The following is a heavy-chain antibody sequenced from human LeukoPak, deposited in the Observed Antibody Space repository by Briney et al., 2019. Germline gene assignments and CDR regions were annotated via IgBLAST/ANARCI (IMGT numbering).Heavy chain of an antibody. J-gene: IGHJ4*02. CDR2: VKQDGSEK. Sequence: GGSLRLSCVASGFTFSGYWMSWIRQAPGKGLEWVANVKQDGSEKDYVGSVKGRFTISRDNAKNSVYLQMNSLRAEDTAVYHCTKAKVSSLTYFDWFPWNWGQGSLVTVSS. CDR1: GFTFSGYW. CDR3: TKAKVSSLTYFDWFPWN. V-gene: IGHV3-7*03. D-gene: IGHD3-9*01.